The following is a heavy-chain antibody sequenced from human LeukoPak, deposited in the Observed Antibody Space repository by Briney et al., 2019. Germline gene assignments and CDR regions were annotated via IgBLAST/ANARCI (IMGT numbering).Heavy chain of an antibody. CDR1: GFTLNNSA. D-gene: IGHD6-13*01. J-gene: IGHJ4*02. Sequence: PGRSLRLSCAASGFTLNNSAMHWVRQAPGKGLEWVAVISYDGSNKYYADSVKGRFTISRDNSKNTLYLQMNSRRAEDTAVYYCAKVGYTSSWYGVGSLDGWGQGTLVTVSS. CDR3: AKVGYTSSWYGVGSLDG. CDR2: ISYDGSNK. V-gene: IGHV3-30-3*01.